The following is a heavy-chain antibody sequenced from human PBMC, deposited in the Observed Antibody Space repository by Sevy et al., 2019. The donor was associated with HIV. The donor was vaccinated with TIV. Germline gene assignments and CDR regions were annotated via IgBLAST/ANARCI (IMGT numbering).Heavy chain of an antibody. Sequence: ASVKVSCKASGYTFTSYGISWVRQAPGQGLEWMGWISAYNGNTNYAQKLQGRVTMTTDTSTSTDYMELRSLRSDDTAVYYCARVSAAAGMYYYYYGMDVWGQGTTVTVSS. CDR3: ARVSAAAGMYYYYYGMDV. CDR2: ISAYNGNT. J-gene: IGHJ6*02. V-gene: IGHV1-18*01. CDR1: GYTFTSYG. D-gene: IGHD6-13*01.